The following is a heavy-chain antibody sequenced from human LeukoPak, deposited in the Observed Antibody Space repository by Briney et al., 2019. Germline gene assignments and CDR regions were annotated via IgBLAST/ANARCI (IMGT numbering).Heavy chain of an antibody. V-gene: IGHV4-30-2*01. CDR2: IYHSGST. Sequence: SETLSLTCTVSGGSISSGGYYWSWIRQPPGKGLEWIGYIYHSGSTYYNPSLKSRVTISVDRSKNQFSPKLSSVTAADTAVYYCARAELTGTYFDYWGQGTLVTVSS. CDR1: GGSISSGGYY. CDR3: ARAELTGTYFDY. D-gene: IGHD7-27*01. J-gene: IGHJ4*02.